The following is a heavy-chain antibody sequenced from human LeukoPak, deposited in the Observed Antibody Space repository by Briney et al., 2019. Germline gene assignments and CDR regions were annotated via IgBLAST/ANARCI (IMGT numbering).Heavy chain of an antibody. D-gene: IGHD1-26*01. Sequence: IPGGSLRLSCAASGFTFSKVWVGWVRQAPGKGREWVGRMKTKTDGGTTDYAAHVKGRFTISRDDSKNTLYLLMNSLKTEDTAVYYCTTEVLEGATDGTFEIGGQGTMVTVSS. V-gene: IGHV3-15*01. J-gene: IGHJ3*02. CDR3: TTEVLEGATDGTFEI. CDR1: GFTFSKVW. CDR2: MKTKTDGGTT.